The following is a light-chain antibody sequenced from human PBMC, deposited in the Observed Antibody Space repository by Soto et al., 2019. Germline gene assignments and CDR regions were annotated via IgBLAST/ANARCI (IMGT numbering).Light chain of an antibody. CDR1: SSDITTYNY. Sequence: QSALTPPASVSGSPGQSITISRTGTSSDITTYNYVSWYQHHPGKTPKLMIYDFSNRPSGVSHRFSGSKSGNTASLTISGLQAEDEADYYCSSYTLSHAVFGGGTKLTVL. CDR2: DFS. V-gene: IGLV2-14*03. J-gene: IGLJ2*01. CDR3: SSYTLSHAV.